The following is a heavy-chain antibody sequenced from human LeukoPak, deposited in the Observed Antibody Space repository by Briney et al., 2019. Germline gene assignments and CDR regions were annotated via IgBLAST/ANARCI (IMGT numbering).Heavy chain of an antibody. Sequence: ASVEVSCKASGYTFTGYYMHWVRQAPGQGLEWMGRINPNSGGTNYAQKFQGRVTMTRDTSISTAYMELSRLRSDDTAVCYCAREVVVVVAATPSSGNYYYMDVWGKGTTVTVSS. J-gene: IGHJ6*03. D-gene: IGHD2-15*01. CDR2: INPNSGGT. V-gene: IGHV1-2*06. CDR1: GYTFTGYY. CDR3: AREVVVVVAATPSSGNYYYMDV.